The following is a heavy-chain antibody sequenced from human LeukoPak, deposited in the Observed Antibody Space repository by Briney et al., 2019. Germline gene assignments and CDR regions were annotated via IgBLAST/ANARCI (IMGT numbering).Heavy chain of an antibody. J-gene: IGHJ3*02. V-gene: IGHV4-30-4*02. CDR2: IYYSGST. CDR3: AREKTDCSGGSCYRYRAFDI. Sequence: SETLSLTCTVAGGSISSGDYYWSWIRQPPGKGLEWIGYIYYSGSTYYNPSLKSRVTISVDTSKNQFSLKLSSVTAADTAMYYCAREKTDCSGGSCYRYRAFDIWGQGTMVTVSS. D-gene: IGHD2-15*01. CDR1: GGSISSGDYY.